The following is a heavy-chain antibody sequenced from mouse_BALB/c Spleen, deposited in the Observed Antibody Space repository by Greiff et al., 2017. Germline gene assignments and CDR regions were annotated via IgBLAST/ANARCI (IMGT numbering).Heavy chain of an antibody. Sequence: EVNVVESGGGLVQPGGSRKLSCAASGFTFSSFGMHWVRQAPEKGLEWVAYISSGSSTIYYADTVKGRFTISRDNPKNTLFLQMTSLRSEDTAMYYCARSMITTRYAMDYWGQGTSVTVSS. CDR1: GFTFSSFG. CDR3: ARSMITTRYAMDY. CDR2: ISSGSSTI. J-gene: IGHJ4*01. V-gene: IGHV5-17*02. D-gene: IGHD2-4*01.